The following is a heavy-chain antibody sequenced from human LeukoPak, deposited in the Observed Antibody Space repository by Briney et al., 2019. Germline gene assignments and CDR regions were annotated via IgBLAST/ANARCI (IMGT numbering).Heavy chain of an antibody. J-gene: IGHJ4*02. CDR2: IKQDGSEK. CDR1: GFTYSGYW. Sequence: GGSLRLSCAASGFTYSGYWMSWVRQAPGKGLEWVANIKQDGSEKYYVDSVKGRFTISRDNAKNSLYLQRNSLRAEDTAVYYCAREKGGSDYWGQGTLVTVSS. CDR3: AREKGGSDY. D-gene: IGHD1-26*01. V-gene: IGHV3-7*01.